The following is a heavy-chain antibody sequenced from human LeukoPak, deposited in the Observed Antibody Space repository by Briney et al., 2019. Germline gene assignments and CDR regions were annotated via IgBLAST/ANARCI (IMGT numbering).Heavy chain of an antibody. J-gene: IGHJ3*02. D-gene: IGHD5-18*01. CDR2: IVVGSGNT. CDR1: GLIVTNFA. CDR3: ATGYNGRAMVTNAFDI. V-gene: IGHV1-58*01. Sequence: SVKVSCKASGLIVTNFAVQCVPQARGHRLEWIGWIVVGSGNTVYVQKFQERVTITRDMSTSTAYMELSSLRSEDTAVYYCATGYNGRAMVTNAFDIWGQGTMVTVSS.